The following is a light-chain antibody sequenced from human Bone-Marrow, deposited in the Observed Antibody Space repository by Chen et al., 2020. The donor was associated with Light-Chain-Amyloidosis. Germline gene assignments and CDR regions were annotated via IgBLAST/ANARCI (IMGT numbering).Light chain of an antibody. Sequence: QSALTQPASVSGSPGQSITISCTGTSSDVGGDNHVSWYQQHPDKAPKLLIDEVTNRPSWVPDRFSSSASDNTASLTISGLQAEDEADYFCSSYTVTNALVFGSGTRVTVL. V-gene: IGLV2-14*01. CDR2: EVT. J-gene: IGLJ1*01. CDR1: SSDVGGDNH. CDR3: SSYTVTNALV.